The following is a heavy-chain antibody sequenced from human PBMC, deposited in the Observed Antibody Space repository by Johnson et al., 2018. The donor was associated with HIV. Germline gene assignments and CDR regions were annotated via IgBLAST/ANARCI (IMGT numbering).Heavy chain of an antibody. Sequence: VQLVESGGGVVQPGRSLRLSCAASGFIFSSYWMSWVRQAPGKGLEWVANIKQDGSEKYYVDSVKGRFTISRDNAKNSLYLQMNSLRAEDTAVYYCARGSSGSWDAFDIWGQGTMVTVSS. CDR3: ARGSSGSWDAFDI. CDR1: GFIFSSYW. D-gene: IGHD1-26*01. V-gene: IGHV3-7*05. CDR2: IKQDGSEK. J-gene: IGHJ3*02.